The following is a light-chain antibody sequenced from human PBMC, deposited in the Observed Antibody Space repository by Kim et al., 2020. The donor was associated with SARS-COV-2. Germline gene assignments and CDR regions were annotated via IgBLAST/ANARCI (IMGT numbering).Light chain of an antibody. CDR3: QQDHVFPLT. CDR1: QGINNW. CDR2: GAS. Sequence: DIQMTQSPSSVSASVGDRVTITCRASQGINNWLAWYQHKPGKAPKVLIYGASNSQSGVPSRFSGSASGTEFTLTISSLQPEDFATYYCQQDHVFPLTFGGGTKVDIK. J-gene: IGKJ4*02. V-gene: IGKV1-12*01.